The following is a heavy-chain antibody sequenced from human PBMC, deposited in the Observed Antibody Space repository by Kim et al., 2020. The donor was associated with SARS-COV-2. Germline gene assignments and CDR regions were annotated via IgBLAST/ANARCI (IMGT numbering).Heavy chain of an antibody. V-gene: IGHV3-74*01. D-gene: IGHD6-19*01. CDR3: ARGSSGWYGVDY. Sequence: GGSLRLSCAASGFTFSSYWMHWVRQAPGKGLVWISRVNSDGSSTSYADSVKGRFTISSDNAKNTLYLQMNSLRAEDTAVYYCARGSSGWYGVDYWGQGTLVTVSS. CDR2: VNSDGSST. CDR1: GFTFSSYW. J-gene: IGHJ4*02.